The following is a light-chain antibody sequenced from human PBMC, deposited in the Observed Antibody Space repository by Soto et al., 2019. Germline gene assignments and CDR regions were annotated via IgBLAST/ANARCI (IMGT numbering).Light chain of an antibody. J-gene: IGKJ1*01. CDR3: QDFDSPQWT. CDR1: QRASRQY. Sequence: VLTQSPDTLSLSPGDRATLSCRANQRASRQYLSWYQQRPGQPPRLLIYSVSTRADGVPDRFSGSGSGSEFTLTINSLEPEDFAVYYCQDFDSPQWTFGQGTKIE. V-gene: IGKV3-20*01. CDR2: SVS.